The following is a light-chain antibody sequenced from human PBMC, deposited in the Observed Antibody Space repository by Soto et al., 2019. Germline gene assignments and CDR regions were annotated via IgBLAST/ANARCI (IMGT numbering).Light chain of an antibody. V-gene: IGLV1-47*01. J-gene: IGLJ2*01. Sequence: QPVLTQPPSASATPGQTVTISCSGSISNIGSNYVYWYQHLPGTAPKLLISRNNQRPSGVPDRFFGSKSGTSASLAISGLRSEDEVDYYCAAWDDSLSGVVFGGGTKVTVL. CDR2: RNN. CDR1: ISNIGSNY. CDR3: AAWDDSLSGVV.